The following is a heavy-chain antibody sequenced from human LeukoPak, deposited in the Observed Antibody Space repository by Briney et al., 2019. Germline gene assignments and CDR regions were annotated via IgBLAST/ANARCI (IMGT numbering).Heavy chain of an antibody. J-gene: IGHJ5*02. CDR2: IYYSGST. D-gene: IGHD2-2*01. V-gene: IGHV4-59*01. CDR1: GGSISSYY. CDR3: ARVIVPAAHRFWFDP. Sequence: SETLSLTCTVSGGSISSYYWSWLRQPPGKGLEWIGYIYYSGSTNYNPSLKSRVTISVDTSKNQFSLKLSSVTAADTAVYYCARVIVPAAHRFWFDPWGQGTLVTVSS.